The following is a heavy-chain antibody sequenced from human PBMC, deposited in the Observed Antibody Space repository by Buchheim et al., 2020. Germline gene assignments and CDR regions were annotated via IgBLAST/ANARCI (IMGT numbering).Heavy chain of an antibody. J-gene: IGHJ4*02. Sequence: QVQLVESGGGVVQPGRSLRLSCAASGFTFSSYAMHWVRQAPGKGLEWVAVISYDGSNKYYVDSVKGRFTISRDNSKNTLYLQMNSLRAEDTAVYYCARSGHDFWSGYVDYWGQGTL. V-gene: IGHV3-30*04. CDR2: ISYDGSNK. D-gene: IGHD3-3*01. CDR3: ARSGHDFWSGYVDY. CDR1: GFTFSSYA.